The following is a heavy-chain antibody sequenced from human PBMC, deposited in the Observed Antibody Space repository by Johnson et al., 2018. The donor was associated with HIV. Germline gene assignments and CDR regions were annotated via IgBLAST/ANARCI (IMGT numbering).Heavy chain of an antibody. Sequence: QEQLVESGGGLVQPGGSLRLSCAASGFTFSSYGMHWVRQAPGKGLEWVTFIRYDGSNKYYAESVKGRFTISRDNSKNTLYLQMNSLRAGDTALYYCARAKRDYYGSGGVGAFDIWGQGTMVTVSS. CDR2: IRYDGSNK. J-gene: IGHJ3*02. CDR1: GFTFSSYG. V-gene: IGHV3-30*02. D-gene: IGHD3-10*01. CDR3: ARAKRDYYGSGGVGAFDI.